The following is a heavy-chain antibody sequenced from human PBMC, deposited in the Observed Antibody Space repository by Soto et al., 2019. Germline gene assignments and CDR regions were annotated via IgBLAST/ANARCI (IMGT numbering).Heavy chain of an antibody. Sequence: EVQLVESGGNLVQPGGSLRLSCAASGFAFSSYGMTWVRQAPGKGLEWVSALSGTGGTTYSADSVRGRFTIARDNSKNTLYLQMNGLSPEDSAIYYCAKFIVGTGGSSGWPWFLDSWGQGTLVTVSS. D-gene: IGHD6-25*01. CDR2: LSGTGGTT. J-gene: IGHJ4*02. V-gene: IGHV3-23*04. CDR1: GFAFSSYG. CDR3: AKFIVGTGGSSGWPWFLDS.